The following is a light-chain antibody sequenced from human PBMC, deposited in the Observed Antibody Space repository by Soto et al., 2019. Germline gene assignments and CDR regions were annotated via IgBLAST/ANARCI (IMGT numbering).Light chain of an antibody. V-gene: IGLV2-14*01. J-gene: IGLJ1*01. CDR2: DVS. CDR3: GSYASSSTLYV. CDR1: SSDVGDYNY. Sequence: QSVLTQPASVSGSPGQSITISCTGTSSDVGDYNYVSWYQQHSGKAPKLMIYDVSNRPSGVSNRFSGSKSGNTASLTISGLQAEDEADYYCGSYASSSTLYVFGTGTKLTVL.